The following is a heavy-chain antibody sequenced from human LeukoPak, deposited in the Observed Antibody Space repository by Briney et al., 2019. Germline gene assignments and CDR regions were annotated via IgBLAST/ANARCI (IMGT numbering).Heavy chain of an antibody. D-gene: IGHD6-13*01. J-gene: IGHJ6*03. CDR2: MNPNSGNT. CDR3: ARDDSSSWLRGYYYYMDV. V-gene: IGHV1-8*01. Sequence: ASVKVSCKASGYTFTSYDISWVRQATGQGLEWMGWMNPNSGNTGYAQKFQGRVTMTRNTSISTAYMELSSLRSEDTAVYYCARDDSSSWLRGYYYYMDVWGKGTTVTVSS. CDR1: GYTFTSYD.